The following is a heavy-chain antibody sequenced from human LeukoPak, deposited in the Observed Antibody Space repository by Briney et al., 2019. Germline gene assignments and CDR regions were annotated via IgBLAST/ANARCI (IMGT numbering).Heavy chain of an antibody. Sequence: GGSLRLSCSASGSTVSSNYMSWVRQAPGRGLEWVANIKQDGSEKYYVDSVKGRFTISRDNAKNSLYLQMNSLRAEDTAVYYCARSDNWNDGSYFDYWGQGTLVTVSS. CDR3: ARSDNWNDGSYFDY. CDR2: IKQDGSEK. J-gene: IGHJ4*02. CDR1: GSTVSSNY. V-gene: IGHV3-7*01. D-gene: IGHD1-1*01.